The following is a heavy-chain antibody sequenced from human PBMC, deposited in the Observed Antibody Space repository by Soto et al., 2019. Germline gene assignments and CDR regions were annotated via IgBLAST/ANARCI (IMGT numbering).Heavy chain of an antibody. CDR2: IYSDGTT. CDR3: ASDLCDNSCYWAFDI. V-gene: IGHV3-66*01. CDR1: GFSVSRDY. Sequence: EVQLVESGGGLVQPGGSLRLSCAASGFSVSRDYISWVRQAPGKGLEWVAVIYSDGTTYYADSVKGRFTITRDNFKNTLYIKMNSLRVEDTAVYYCASDLCDNSCYWAFDIWGEVALGSVSS. J-gene: IGHJ3*02. D-gene: IGHD3-22*01.